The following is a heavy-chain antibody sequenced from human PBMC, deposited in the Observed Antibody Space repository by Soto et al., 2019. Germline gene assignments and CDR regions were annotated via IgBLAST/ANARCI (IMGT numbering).Heavy chain of an antibody. CDR3: ARLNGYCISTNCHGYYGMDV. D-gene: IGHD2-2*03. CDR1: GGSVISSSYS. V-gene: IGHV4-39*01. J-gene: IGHJ6*02. Sequence: SETLSLTCTVSGGSVISSSYSWGWIRQSPGKGLEWIGTIYSSENTYYNPSLLSRVTISVDTSKNEFSVRLSSVTAADTAVYYCARLNGYCISTNCHGYYGMDVWGQGTTVT. CDR2: IYSSENT.